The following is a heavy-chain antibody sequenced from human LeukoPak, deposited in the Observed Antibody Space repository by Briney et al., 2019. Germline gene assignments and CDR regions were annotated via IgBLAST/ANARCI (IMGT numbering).Heavy chain of an antibody. J-gene: IGHJ3*02. CDR1: GVSISSSGYY. CDR3: ARDPFTVITPSAFDI. Sequence: PETLSLTCTVSGVSISSSGYYWGWIRQPPGKRLEWIAEISHSGSTNYNPSLKSRVTISVDTSKNQFSLKLSSVTAAETAVYYCARDPFTVITPSAFDIWGQGTMVTVSS. CDR2: ISHSGST. D-gene: IGHD4-23*01. V-gene: IGHV4-39*07.